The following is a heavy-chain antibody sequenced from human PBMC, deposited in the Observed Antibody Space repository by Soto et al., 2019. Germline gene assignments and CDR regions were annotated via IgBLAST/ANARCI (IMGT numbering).Heavy chain of an antibody. J-gene: IGHJ4*02. V-gene: IGHV3-53*01. CDR3: ASGPGGVV. CDR2: IYGGGST. Sequence: EVQLMESGGGLIQPGGSLRLSCTASGFTVSSNYMSWVRQAPGKGLEWVSVIYGGGSTYYADSVKGRFTISRDNSKKTLYLHMNSLRAEDTAVYYCASGPGGVVWGQGTLVTVSS. D-gene: IGHD3-16*01. CDR1: GFTVSSNY.